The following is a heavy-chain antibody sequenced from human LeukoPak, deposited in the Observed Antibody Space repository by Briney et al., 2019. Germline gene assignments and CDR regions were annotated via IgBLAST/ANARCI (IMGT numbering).Heavy chain of an antibody. D-gene: IGHD6-19*01. CDR2: INANSGTT. CDR1: GFAFSFYA. J-gene: IGHJ5*01. V-gene: IGHV3-23*01. CDR3: AKPISGGLAVTADWFDP. Sequence: GALILSCAASGFAFSFYAMSWLRQPPGKGLEWVSTINANSGTTSYAASVRGRFTISRDNSKNTLYLQVNSLRADDTAVYYCAKPISGGLAVTADWFDPWGQGTLVVVSS.